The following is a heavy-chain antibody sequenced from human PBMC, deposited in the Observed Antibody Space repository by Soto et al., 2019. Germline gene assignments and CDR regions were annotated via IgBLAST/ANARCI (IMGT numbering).Heavy chain of an antibody. CDR3: SISVNTSIPNGH. CDR2: IYWYDGK. Sequence: QITLKESGPTLVKPTQTLTLTCTFSGFSLSTSGVGVGWIRQPPGKALEWLARIYWYDGKRYSPSLRSRLTITKDTSKNQVVLTITNMGPVDTATYYCSISVNTSIPNGHSGQRTLVTVSS. D-gene: IGHD5-18*01. CDR1: GFSLSTSGVG. J-gene: IGHJ4*02. V-gene: IGHV2-5*01.